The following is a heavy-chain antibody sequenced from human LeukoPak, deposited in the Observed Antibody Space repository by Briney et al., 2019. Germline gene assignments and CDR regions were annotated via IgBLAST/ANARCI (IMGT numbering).Heavy chain of an antibody. CDR3: ARGPDIVATMGAFDI. V-gene: IGHV1-2*02. D-gene: IGHD5-12*01. CDR2: INPNSGGT. Sequence: ASVKVSCKASGYTFTGYYMHWVRQAPGQGLEWMGWINPNSGGTNYAQKFQGRVTMTRDPSISTAYMELSRLRSDDTAVYYCARGPDIVATMGAFDIWGQGTMVTVSS. J-gene: IGHJ3*02. CDR1: GYTFTGYY.